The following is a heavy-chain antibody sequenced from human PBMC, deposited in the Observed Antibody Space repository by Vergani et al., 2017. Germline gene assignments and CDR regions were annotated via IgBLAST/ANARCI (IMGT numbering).Heavy chain of an antibody. CDR2: ISSGGGDI. CDR1: GFTFDTYT. V-gene: IGHV3-23*01. Sequence: EVQLLESGGGLVQPGGSRRLSCAGAGFTFDTYTMAYVRQAPGKGLEWVATISSGGGDIFYADSVKGRFTISRGNSKNTLFLQMNSLKDEDTAVYYCTTAWVFYCLHCEYFQYWGRGTLVSVSS. D-gene: IGHD2-21*01. J-gene: IGHJ1*01. CDR3: TTAWVFYCLHCEYFQY.